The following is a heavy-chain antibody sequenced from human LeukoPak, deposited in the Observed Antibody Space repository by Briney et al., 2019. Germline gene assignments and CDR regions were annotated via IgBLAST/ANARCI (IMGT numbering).Heavy chain of an antibody. D-gene: IGHD3-22*01. CDR1: GGSISSSSYY. CDR2: IKQDGSEK. J-gene: IGHJ4*02. V-gene: IGHV3-7*03. CDR3: ARGGVVMDY. Sequence: ETLSLTCTVSGGSISSSSYYWGWIRQPPGKGLEWVANIKQDGSEKYYVDSVKGRFTISRDNAKNSLYLQMNSLRAEDTAVYYCARGGVVMDYWGQGTLVTVSS.